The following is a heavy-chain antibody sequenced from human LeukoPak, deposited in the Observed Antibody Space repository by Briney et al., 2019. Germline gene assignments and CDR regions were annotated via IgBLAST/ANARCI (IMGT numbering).Heavy chain of an antibody. CDR1: GFTFSTYS. V-gene: IGHV3-48*01. CDR2: ISSSSSTI. J-gene: IGHJ2*01. CDR3: ARRYFDL. Sequence: GGSLRLSCAASGFTFSTYSMNWVRQAPGKGLEWVSYISSSSSTIYYADSVKGRFTISRDNAKNSLYLQMSSLRAEDTAVYYCARRYFDLWGRGTLVTVSS.